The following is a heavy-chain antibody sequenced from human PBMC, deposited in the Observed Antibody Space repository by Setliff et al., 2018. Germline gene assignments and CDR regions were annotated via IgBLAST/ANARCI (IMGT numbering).Heavy chain of an antibody. CDR3: AGGGRYCGGDCYQDDAFDI. D-gene: IGHD2-21*02. Sequence: SETLSLTCEVSGGSFSDYYWSWIRQSPGKGLEWLGDFNRTRKIDYSPSLKSRLTISEDTSKKQFSLHLNSVTAADTAMYYCAGGGRYCGGDCYQDDAFDIWGQGTMVTVSS. V-gene: IGHV4-34*01. J-gene: IGHJ3*02. CDR2: FNRTRKI. CDR1: GGSFSDYY.